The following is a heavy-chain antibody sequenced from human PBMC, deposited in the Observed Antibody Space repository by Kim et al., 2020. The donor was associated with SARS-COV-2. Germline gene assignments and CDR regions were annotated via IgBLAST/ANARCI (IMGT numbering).Heavy chain of an antibody. Sequence: PSLKGRVTLSVEPSKNQFSLKLSSVTAADTAVYYCARALTIFGVVISAFDYWGQGTLVTVSS. V-gene: IGHV4-31*02. J-gene: IGHJ4*02. D-gene: IGHD3-3*01. CDR3: ARALTIFGVVISAFDY.